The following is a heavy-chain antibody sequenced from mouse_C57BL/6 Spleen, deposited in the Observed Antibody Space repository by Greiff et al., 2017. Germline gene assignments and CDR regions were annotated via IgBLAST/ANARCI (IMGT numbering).Heavy chain of an antibody. V-gene: IGHV1-26*01. J-gene: IGHJ3*01. D-gene: IGHD1-1*02. CDR1: GYTFTDYY. Sequence: VQLQQSGPELVKPGASVKISCKASGYTFTDYYMNWVKQSHGKSLEWIGDINPNNGGTSYNQKFKGKATLTVDKSSSTAYMELRSLTSEDSAVYYCAVTMARGFAYWGQGTLVTVSA. CDR2: INPNNGGT. CDR3: AVTMARGFAY.